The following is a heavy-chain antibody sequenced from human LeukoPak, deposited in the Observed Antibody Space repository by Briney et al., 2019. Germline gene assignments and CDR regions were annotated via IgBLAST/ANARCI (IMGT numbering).Heavy chain of an antibody. CDR3: ARGRSWPGSGSYYYYFDY. CDR1: GFTFSSYS. D-gene: IGHD3-10*01. Sequence: SGGSLRLSCAASGFTFSSYSMNWVRQAPGKGLEWVSHITASGTAMFYADSVKGRFTISRDNSKNTLYLQMNSLRAEDTAVYYCARGRSWPGSGSYYYYFDYWGQGTLVTVSS. CDR2: ITASGTAM. V-gene: IGHV3-48*01. J-gene: IGHJ4*02.